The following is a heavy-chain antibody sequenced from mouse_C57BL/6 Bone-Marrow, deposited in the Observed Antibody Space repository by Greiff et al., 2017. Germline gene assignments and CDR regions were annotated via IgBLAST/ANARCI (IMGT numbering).Heavy chain of an antibody. CDR3: ARDSSGFFAY. D-gene: IGHD3-2*02. Sequence: QVQLQQSGAELVRPGTSVKVSCKASGYAFTNYLIEWVKQRPGQGLEWIGVINPGSGGTNYNEKFKGKATLTAYKSSSTAYMQLSSLTSEDSAVYFCARDSSGFFAYWGQGTLVTVSA. CDR1: GYAFTNYL. V-gene: IGHV1-54*01. CDR2: INPGSGGT. J-gene: IGHJ3*01.